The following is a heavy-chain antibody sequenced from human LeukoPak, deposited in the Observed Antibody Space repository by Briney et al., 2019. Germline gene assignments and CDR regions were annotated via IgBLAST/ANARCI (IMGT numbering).Heavy chain of an antibody. CDR3: ARERTLTSCYDY. J-gene: IGHJ4*02. D-gene: IGHD2-15*01. V-gene: IGHV1-2*02. CDR1: GYTFTGYY. CDR2: INPNSGGT. Sequence: ASVKVSCKAFGYTFTGYYMHWVRQAPGQGLEWMGWINPNSGGTNYAQKFQGRVTMTRDTSISTAYMEPSRLRSDDTAVYYCARERTLTSCYDYWGQGTLVTVSS.